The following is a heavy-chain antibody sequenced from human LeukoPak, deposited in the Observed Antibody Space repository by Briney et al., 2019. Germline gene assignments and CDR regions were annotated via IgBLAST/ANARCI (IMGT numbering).Heavy chain of an antibody. J-gene: IGHJ6*02. D-gene: IGHD6-13*01. Sequence: GGSLRLSCAASGFTVSTNYMSWVRQAPGKGPEWVSVMFPGGSTYYADSVKGRFTISRDNSRNTLFLQMNSLRAEDTAVYYCARAPIAPAGTYYYGLDVWGQGTTVTVSS. CDR1: GFTVSTNY. V-gene: IGHV3-66*01. CDR2: MFPGGST. CDR3: ARAPIAPAGTYYYGLDV.